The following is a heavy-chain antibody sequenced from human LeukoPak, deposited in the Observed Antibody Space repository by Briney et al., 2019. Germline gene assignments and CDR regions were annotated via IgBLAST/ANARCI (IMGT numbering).Heavy chain of an antibody. CDR3: ARESYQDYSSSSPYGMDV. CDR1: GDSISNYY. CDR2: IYYSGST. D-gene: IGHD6-6*01. V-gene: IGHV4-59*01. J-gene: IGHJ6*02. Sequence: PSETLSLTCSVSGDSISNYYWSWIRQPPGKGLEWIGYIYYSGSTNYNPSLKSRVTISVDTSKNQFSLKLSSVTAADTAVYYCARESYQDYSSSSPYGMDVWGQGTTVTVSS.